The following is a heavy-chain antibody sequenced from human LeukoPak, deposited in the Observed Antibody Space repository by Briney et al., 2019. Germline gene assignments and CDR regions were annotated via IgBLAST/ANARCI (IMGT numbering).Heavy chain of an antibody. J-gene: IGHJ4*02. Sequence: GGSLRLSCAASGFTFDDYAMHWVRQAPGKGLEWVSGISWNSGSIGYADSVKGRFTISRDNSKNTLYLQMNSLRAEDTAVYYCYYYSDSSGYYYGERSYFDYWGQGTLVSVSS. V-gene: IGHV3-9*01. D-gene: IGHD3-22*01. CDR2: ISWNSGSI. CDR3: YYYSDSSGYYYGERSYFDY. CDR1: GFTFDDYA.